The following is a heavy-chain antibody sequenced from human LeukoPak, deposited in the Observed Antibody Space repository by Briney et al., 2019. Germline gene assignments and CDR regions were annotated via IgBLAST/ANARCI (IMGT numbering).Heavy chain of an antibody. CDR1: GFIFSDNY. V-gene: IGHV3-7*01. CDR2: INPDGNKK. CDR3: ARDLAYSRLDY. Sequence: PGGSLRLSCAASGFIFSDNYMDWVRQAPGKGLEWVASINPDGNKKYSADSVKGRFTISRDNAENSLYLQMNSLRVEDTAFYYCARDLAYSRLDYWGQGMLVTVSS. D-gene: IGHD5-18*01. J-gene: IGHJ4*02.